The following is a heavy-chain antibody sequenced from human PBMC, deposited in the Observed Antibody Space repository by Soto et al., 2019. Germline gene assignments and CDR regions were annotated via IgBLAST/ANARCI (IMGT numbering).Heavy chain of an antibody. V-gene: IGHV1-18*01. J-gene: IGHJ6*02. CDR3: ARDRGLTSGGLIVEYGMDV. CDR2: ISPYNHNT. CDR1: GYTFTSHG. D-gene: IGHD3-16*02. Sequence: QLVQSGPEVKKPGASVKVSCKASGYTFTSHGITWVRQAPGQGLEWMGWISPYNHNTNYAQNLWGRVTMTTDTSTTTAYMELRSLRSDDTAVYYCARDRGLTSGGLIVEYGMDVWGQGTTVIVSS.